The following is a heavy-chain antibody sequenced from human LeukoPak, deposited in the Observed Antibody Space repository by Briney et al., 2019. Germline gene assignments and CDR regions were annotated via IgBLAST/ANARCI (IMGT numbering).Heavy chain of an antibody. CDR1: AFTFSTYA. V-gene: IGHV3-23*01. CDR2: ISATGGST. D-gene: IGHD3-10*01. Sequence: PGGSLRLSCAASAFTFSTYAMNWVRQAPGKGLEWVSTISATGGSTYYADSVKGRFTISRDNSKNTLYLQMTSLRAEDTAVYYCAKGVISRGNSGGGFDYWGQGTLVTVSS. J-gene: IGHJ4*02. CDR3: AKGVISRGNSGGGFDY.